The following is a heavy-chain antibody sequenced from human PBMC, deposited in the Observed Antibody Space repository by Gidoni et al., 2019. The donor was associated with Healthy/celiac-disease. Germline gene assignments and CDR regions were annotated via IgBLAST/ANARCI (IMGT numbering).Heavy chain of an antibody. J-gene: IGHJ6*02. Sequence: QVQLQQWGAGLLKPSETLSLTCAVYGGSFSGYYWTWIRQPPGKGLEWIGEINHSGSTNYNPSLKSRVTISVDTSKNQFSLKLSSVTAADTAVYYCARGSVAGYSSSWYDYYYGMDVWGQGTTVTVSS. V-gene: IGHV4-34*01. CDR1: GGSFSGYY. D-gene: IGHD6-13*01. CDR3: ARGSVAGYSSSWYDYYYGMDV. CDR2: INHSGST.